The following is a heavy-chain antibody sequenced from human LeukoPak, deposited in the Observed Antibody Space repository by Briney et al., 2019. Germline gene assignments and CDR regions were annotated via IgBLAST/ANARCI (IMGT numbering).Heavy chain of an antibody. CDR3: ARDRYGSGSYKDY. Sequence: PSGTLSLTCAVSGGSISSGNWWSWVRQPPGKGLEWIGEIYHSGSTNYNPSLKSRVTISVDKSKNQFSLKLSSVTAADTAVYYCARDRYGSGSYKDYWGQGTLVTVSS. V-gene: IGHV4-4*02. CDR2: IYHSGST. D-gene: IGHD3-10*01. CDR1: GGSISSGNW. J-gene: IGHJ4*02.